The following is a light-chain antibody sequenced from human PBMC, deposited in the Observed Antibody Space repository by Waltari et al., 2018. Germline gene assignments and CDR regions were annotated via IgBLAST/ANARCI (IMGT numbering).Light chain of an antibody. CDR3: NSYTGSSSWM. CDR2: DVS. CDR1: SRDVAFYNY. J-gene: IGLJ3*02. Sequence: QSVLTQPTSVSGSPGQSVTISCTGTSRDVAFYNYVSWYQQYPGKVPHLLIYDVSDRPSGVSSRFSGSKSGNTASLTISGLQADDEADYYCNSYTGSSSWMFGGGTKLTVL. V-gene: IGLV2-14*01.